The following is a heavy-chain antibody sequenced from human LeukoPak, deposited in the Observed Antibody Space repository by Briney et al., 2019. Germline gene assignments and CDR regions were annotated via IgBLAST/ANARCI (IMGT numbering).Heavy chain of an antibody. D-gene: IGHD4-17*01. CDR3: AKDDYGDTPFDY. J-gene: IGHJ4*02. CDR1: GYTFTSYG. CDR2: ISAYNGNT. V-gene: IGHV1-18*01. Sequence: ASVKVSCKASGYTFTSYGISWVRQAPGQGLEWMGWISAYNGNTNYARKLQGRVTMTTDTSTSTAYMELRSLRSDDTAVYYCAKDDYGDTPFDYWGQGTLVTVSS.